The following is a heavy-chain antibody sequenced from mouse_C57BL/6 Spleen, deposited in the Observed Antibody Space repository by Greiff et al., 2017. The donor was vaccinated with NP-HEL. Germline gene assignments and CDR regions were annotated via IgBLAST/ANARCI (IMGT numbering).Heavy chain of an antibody. V-gene: IGHV5-17*01. J-gene: IGHJ4*01. D-gene: IGHD2-4*01. Sequence: EVKLMESGGGLVKPGGSLKLSCAASGFTFSDYGMHWVRQAPEKGLEWVAYISSGSSTLYYADTVKGRFTISRDNAKNTLFLQMTSLRSEDTAMYYCATGGYYDYDGAMDYWGQGTSVTVSS. CDR1: GFTFSDYG. CDR3: ATGGYYDYDGAMDY. CDR2: ISSGSSTL.